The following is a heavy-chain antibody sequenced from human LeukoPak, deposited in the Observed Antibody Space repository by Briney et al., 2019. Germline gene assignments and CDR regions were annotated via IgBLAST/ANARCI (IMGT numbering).Heavy chain of an antibody. V-gene: IGHV3-30*02. D-gene: IGHD3/OR15-3a*01. CDR2: MRFDGS. CDR1: GFIFRQYA. Sequence: GGSLRLSCAASGFIFRQYAIHWVRQAPGKGLEWVACMRFDGSKYGDSVKGRFTISRDNSNNMAYLEMDSLRKEDTAVYYCTREDWDFDSWGQGTLVTVSS. CDR3: TREDWDFDS. J-gene: IGHJ5*01.